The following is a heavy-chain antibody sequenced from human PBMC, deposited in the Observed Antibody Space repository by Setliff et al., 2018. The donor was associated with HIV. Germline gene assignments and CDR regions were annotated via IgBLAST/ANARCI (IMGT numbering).Heavy chain of an antibody. J-gene: IGHJ4*01. Sequence: LRLSCAASGFTFSSYWMHWVRQAPGKGPVWVSRIKSDGGDTSYADAVKGRFTISRDNAENTLYLQMNSLRVEDTAVYYCAVSFTMATGIFDNWGHGALVTVSS. CDR1: GFTFSSYW. CDR2: IKSDGGDT. CDR3: AVSFTMATGIFDN. V-gene: IGHV3-74*01. D-gene: IGHD3-10*01.